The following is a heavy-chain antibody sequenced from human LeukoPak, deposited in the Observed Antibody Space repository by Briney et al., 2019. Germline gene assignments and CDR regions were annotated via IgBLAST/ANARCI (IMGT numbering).Heavy chain of an antibody. CDR1: GFTFSYYG. J-gene: IGHJ4*02. CDR3: AKPGKRRVVTITDFDY. CDR2: ISHDGSNK. D-gene: IGHD3-22*01. Sequence: GGSLRLSCAASGFTFSYYGMHWVRQAPGRGLEWVAVISHDGSNKYYADSGKGRSTISRDNSKNTLYLQMNSLRPEDTSVYYCAKPGKRRVVTITDFDYWGQGTLVTVSS. V-gene: IGHV3-30*18.